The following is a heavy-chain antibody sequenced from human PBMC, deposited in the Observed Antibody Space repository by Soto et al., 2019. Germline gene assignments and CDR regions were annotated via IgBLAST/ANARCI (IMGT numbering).Heavy chain of an antibody. Sequence: PSETLSLTCAVSGGSISSGGYAWSWIRQPPGKGLEWIGYIYYSGSTNYNPSLKSRVTISVDKSKNQFSLKLSSVTAADTAVYYCARLRRVVIINYYYYMDVWGKGTTVTVSS. D-gene: IGHD3-3*01. J-gene: IGHJ6*03. V-gene: IGHV4-30-2*01. CDR1: GGSISSGGYA. CDR3: ARLRRVVIINYYYYMDV. CDR2: IYYSGST.